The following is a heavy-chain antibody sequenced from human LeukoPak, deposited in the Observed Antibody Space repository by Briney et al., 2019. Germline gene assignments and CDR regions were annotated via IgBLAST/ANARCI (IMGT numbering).Heavy chain of an antibody. CDR3: ARHPYSGGNYPFGS. V-gene: IGHV4-59*08. J-gene: IGHJ4*02. CDR2: SYYSGST. CDR1: GGSISSYY. D-gene: IGHD1-26*01. Sequence: KTSETLSLTCTVSGGSISSYYWSWIRQPPGKGLEWIGYSYYSGSTSYSPSLKSRVTISVDTSKNQFSLKLSSVTAADTAIYYCARHPYSGGNYPFGSWGQGILVTVSS.